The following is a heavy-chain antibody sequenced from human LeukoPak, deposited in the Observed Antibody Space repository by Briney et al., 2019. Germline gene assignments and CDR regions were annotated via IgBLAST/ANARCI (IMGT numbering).Heavy chain of an antibody. D-gene: IGHD6-19*01. Sequence: SAKVSCKASGGTFISYAISWVRQAPGQGLEWMGGIIPIFGTANYAQKFQGRVTITADESTSTAYMELSSLRSEDTAVYYCARGIAVADYFDYWGQGTLVTVSS. J-gene: IGHJ4*02. V-gene: IGHV1-69*13. CDR2: IIPIFGTA. CDR3: ARGIAVADYFDY. CDR1: GGTFISYA.